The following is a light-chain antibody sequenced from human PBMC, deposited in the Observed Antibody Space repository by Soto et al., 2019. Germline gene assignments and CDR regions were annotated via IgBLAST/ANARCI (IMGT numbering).Light chain of an antibody. CDR1: QSVSRN. CDR3: QQYNNWLPAYT. Sequence: ETVMTQSPATLSASPGERVTLSCRASQSVSRNLAWYQQKLGQAPRLLIYGASTRATGIPARFSGSGSETEFTLTISSLQSEDFAVYYCQQYNNWLPAYTFGQGTKLEIK. V-gene: IGKV3-15*01. CDR2: GAS. J-gene: IGKJ2*01.